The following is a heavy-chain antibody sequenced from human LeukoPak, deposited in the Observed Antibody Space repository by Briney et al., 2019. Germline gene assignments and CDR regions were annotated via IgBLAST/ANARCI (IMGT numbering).Heavy chain of an antibody. Sequence: SETLSFTCTVSGGSISNYYWSWIRQPPGKGLEWIGYIFYGGSTNYNPSLKSRVTISVDTSKNQFSLKLTSVIAADTAVYYCARTSYSSGFYEYWGQGTLVTVSS. J-gene: IGHJ4*02. CDR2: IFYGGST. CDR3: ARTSYSSGFYEY. CDR1: GGSISNYY. D-gene: IGHD3-22*01. V-gene: IGHV4-59*01.